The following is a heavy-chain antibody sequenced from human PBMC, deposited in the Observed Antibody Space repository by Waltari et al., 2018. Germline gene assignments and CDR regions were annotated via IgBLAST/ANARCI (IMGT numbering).Heavy chain of an antibody. CDR1: GGSFSGYY. Sequence: QVQLQQWGAGLLKPSETLSLTCAVYGGSFSGYYWSWIRQPPGKGLEWIGEINHSGITNANPALKSRVTISVDTSKNQFSLKLSAVTAADTAVYYCARGRSGYYPRYYYYGMDVWGQGTTVTVSS. D-gene: IGHD3-22*01. V-gene: IGHV4-34*01. CDR2: INHSGIT. J-gene: IGHJ6*02. CDR3: ARGRSGYYPRYYYYGMDV.